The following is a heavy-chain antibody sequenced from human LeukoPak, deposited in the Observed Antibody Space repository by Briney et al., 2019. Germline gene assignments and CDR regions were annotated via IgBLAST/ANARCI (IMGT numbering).Heavy chain of an antibody. V-gene: IGHV3-48*04. D-gene: IGHD4-17*01. J-gene: IGHJ4*02. CDR2: ISSSGGTI. CDR1: GFTFSSYS. CDR3: ARGTYGDYDY. Sequence: GGSLRPSCAASGFTFSSYSMNWVRQAPGKGLEWVSYISSSGGTIYYTDFVKGQFTISRDNAKNSLYLQMNSLRAEDTAVYYCARGTYGDYDYWGQGTLVTVSS.